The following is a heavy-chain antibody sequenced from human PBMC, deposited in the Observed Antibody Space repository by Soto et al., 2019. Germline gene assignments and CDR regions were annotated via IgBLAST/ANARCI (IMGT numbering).Heavy chain of an antibody. CDR1: GVRFSGYA. CDR2: ISGDADTI. J-gene: IGHJ5*01. CDR3: ATVIFFHMTFVT. Sequence: EVKLLESGGGLVQPGGSLRLSCEAFGVRFSGYAMSWVRQAPGKGLEWVASISGDADTIYYGDSMKGRFTLSRDNSNNTLFLKMSSLRAGDTAIYYCATVIFFHMTFVTWGQGTPVTVSS. D-gene: IGHD3-3*02. V-gene: IGHV3-23*01.